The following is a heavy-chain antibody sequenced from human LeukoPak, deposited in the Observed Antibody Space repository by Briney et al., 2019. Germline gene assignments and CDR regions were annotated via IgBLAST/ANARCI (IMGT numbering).Heavy chain of an antibody. V-gene: IGHV3-23*01. D-gene: IGHD2-15*01. CDR2: ISGSGGST. J-gene: IGHJ3*02. CDR3: AKETVVVVAATPDAFDI. CDR1: GFTFSSYA. Sequence: GGSLRLSYAASGFTFSSYAMSWVRQAPGKGLEWVSGISGSGGSTHYADSVKDRFTISRDNSKNTLYLQMNSLRAEDTAVYYCAKETVVVVAATPDAFDIWGQGTMVTVSS.